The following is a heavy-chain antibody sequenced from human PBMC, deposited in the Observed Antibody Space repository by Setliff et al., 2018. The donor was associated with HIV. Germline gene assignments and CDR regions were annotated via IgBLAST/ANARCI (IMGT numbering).Heavy chain of an antibody. CDR3: ARAPLSGGSFGWFDP. CDR2: IYNSAST. Sequence: PSETLSLTCTVSGDSISTDYWTRIRQPPGKGLEWIGCIYNSASTSYNPSLKSRVTISVDTSKNQFSLKLSSVTAADTAVYYCARAPLSGGSFGWFDPWGQGTLVTVSS. CDR1: GDSISTDY. D-gene: IGHD2-15*01. J-gene: IGHJ5*02. V-gene: IGHV4-4*09.